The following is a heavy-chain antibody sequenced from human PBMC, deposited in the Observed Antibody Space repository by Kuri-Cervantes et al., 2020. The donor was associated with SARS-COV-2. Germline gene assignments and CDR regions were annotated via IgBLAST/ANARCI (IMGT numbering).Heavy chain of an antibody. V-gene: IGHV4-38-2*02. D-gene: IGHD1/OR15-1a*01. CDR3: ARGQGATRGVFYYYMDV. Sequence: GSLRLSCTVSGYSISSGYYWGWIRQPPGKGLEWIGSIYHSGSTYYNPSLKSRVTISVDTSKNQFSLKLSSVTAADTAVYYCARGQGATRGVFYYYMDVWGKGTTVTVSS. CDR2: IYHSGST. CDR1: GYSISSGYY. J-gene: IGHJ6*03.